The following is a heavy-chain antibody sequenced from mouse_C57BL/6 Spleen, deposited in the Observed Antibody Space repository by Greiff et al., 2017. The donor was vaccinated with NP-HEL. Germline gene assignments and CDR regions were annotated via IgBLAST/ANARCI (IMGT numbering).Heavy chain of an antibody. CDR1: GFTFTDYY. Sequence: EVKLMESGGGLVQPGGSLSLSCAASGFTFTDYYMSWVRQPPGKALEWLGFIRNKANGYTTEYSASVKGRFTISRDNSQSILYLQMNALRAEDSATYYCARGTLYFDYWGQGTTLTVSS. V-gene: IGHV7-3*01. J-gene: IGHJ2*01. CDR2: IRNKANGYTT. CDR3: ARGTLYFDY.